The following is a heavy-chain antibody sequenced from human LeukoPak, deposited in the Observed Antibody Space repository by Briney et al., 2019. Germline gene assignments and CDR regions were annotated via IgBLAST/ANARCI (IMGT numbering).Heavy chain of an antibody. D-gene: IGHD6-19*01. CDR3: ARQPYQWLDAFDI. CDR1: GGSISSYY. Sequence: SETLSLTCTVSGGSISSYYWSWIRQPPGKGLEWIGYTYYSGSTNYNPSLKSRVTISVDTSKNQFSLKLSSVTAADTAVYYCARQPYQWLDAFDIWGQGTMVTVSS. J-gene: IGHJ3*02. V-gene: IGHV4-59*01. CDR2: TYYSGST.